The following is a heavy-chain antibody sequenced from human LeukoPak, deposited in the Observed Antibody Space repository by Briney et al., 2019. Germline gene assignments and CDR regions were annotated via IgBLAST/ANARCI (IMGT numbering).Heavy chain of an antibody. D-gene: IGHD5-18*01. CDR1: GGSISSYY. J-gene: IGHJ6*02. CDR3: ARDRGYSYGYYHGMDV. Sequence: SETLSLTCTVSGGSISSYYWSWIRQPPGKGLEWIGYIYNSGSTNYNPSLKSRVTISVDTSKNQFSLKLSSVTAADTAVYCCARDRGYSYGYYHGMDVWGQGTTVTVSS. CDR2: IYNSGST. V-gene: IGHV4-59*01.